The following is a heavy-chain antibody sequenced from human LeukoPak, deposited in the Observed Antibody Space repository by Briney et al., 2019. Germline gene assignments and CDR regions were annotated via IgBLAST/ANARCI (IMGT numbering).Heavy chain of an antibody. CDR2: VYYSGST. Sequence: KSSETLSLTCTVSGGSISCYYWSWLRQPPGKGLEWIGYVYYSGSTNYNPSLKSRVTISVDTSKNQFSLKLSSVTAADTAVYYCARVVGSGYDSFDYWGQGTLVTVSS. J-gene: IGHJ4*02. V-gene: IGHV4-59*01. CDR3: ARVVGSGYDSFDY. D-gene: IGHD5-12*01. CDR1: GGSISCYY.